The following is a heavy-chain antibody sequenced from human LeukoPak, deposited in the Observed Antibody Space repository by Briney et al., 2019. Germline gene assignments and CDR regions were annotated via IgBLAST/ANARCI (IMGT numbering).Heavy chain of an antibody. CDR2: IYYSGST. D-gene: IGHD2-15*01. J-gene: IGHJ6*02. V-gene: IGHV4-39*01. CDR3: ARQDPAYYYYGMDV. Sequence: PSETLSLTCTVSGGSISSSSYYWGWIRQPPGKGLEWIGSIYYSGSTYYNPSLKSRVTISVDTSKNQFSLKLSSVTAADTAVYYCARQDPAYYYYGMDVWGQGTTVTVSS. CDR1: GGSISSSSYY.